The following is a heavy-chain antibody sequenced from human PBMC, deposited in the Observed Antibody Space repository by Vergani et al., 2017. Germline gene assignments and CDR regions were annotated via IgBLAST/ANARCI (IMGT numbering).Heavy chain of an antibody. CDR3: AKDMYGYYDSSGYFDY. D-gene: IGHD3-22*01. CDR1: GFTFDDYA. J-gene: IGHJ4*02. CDR2: ISWNSGTI. V-gene: IGHV3-9*01. Sequence: EVQLVESGGGLVQPGRSLRLSCAASGFTFDDYAMHWVRQAPGKGLEWVSGISWNSGTIGYADSVKGRFTISRNNAKDSLYLQMNSLRAEDTDLYYCAKDMYGYYDSSGYFDYWGQGTLVSVSS.